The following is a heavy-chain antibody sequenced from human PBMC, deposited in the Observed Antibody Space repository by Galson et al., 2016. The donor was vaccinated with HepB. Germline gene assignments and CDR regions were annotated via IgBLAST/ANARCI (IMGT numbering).Heavy chain of an antibody. CDR1: RGTFKTYA. V-gene: IGHV1-69*13. CDR3: ARGGTCNDNTCHGYYYFDY. CDR2: MFPMSGRA. Sequence: SVKVSCKASRGTFKTYALSWLRQAPGPGLEWVGGMFPMSGRADYARKFQGRVTITADESTRTVYMGLSGLRPDDTAVYYCARGGTCNDNTCHGYYYFDYWGQGARVTVSS. D-gene: IGHD3-10*01. J-gene: IGHJ4*02.